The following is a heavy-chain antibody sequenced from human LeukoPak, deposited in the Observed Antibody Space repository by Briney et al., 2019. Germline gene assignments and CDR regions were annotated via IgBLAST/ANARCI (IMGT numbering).Heavy chain of an antibody. CDR3: ARDRGPRTGFMVREAYDY. CDR1: GFTFSDYW. J-gene: IGHJ4*02. Sequence: GGSLRLSCAASGFTFSDYWIHWVRQAPGKGLVWVSRINTDGSITNYAASVKGRFSITRDNAKNTPYLQKSSLRGEDTAVYYCARDRGPRTGFMVREAYDYWGQGTLVTVSS. D-gene: IGHD3-10*01. V-gene: IGHV3-74*01. CDR2: INTDGSIT.